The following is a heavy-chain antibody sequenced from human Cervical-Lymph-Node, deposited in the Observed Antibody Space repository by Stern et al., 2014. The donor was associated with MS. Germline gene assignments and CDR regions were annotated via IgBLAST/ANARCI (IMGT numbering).Heavy chain of an antibody. Sequence: ESGPTLVKPTQTLTLPCTFSGFSFSTSGVGVGWIRQPPGKALEWLALIYLDDDEHYSPSLKSRLTITKDTSKNQVVLTMTNMDPVDTATYYCAHGPSDYDSAGYYYGFDYWGQGTLVTVSS. V-gene: IGHV2-5*02. CDR3: AHGPSDYDSAGYYYGFDY. CDR1: GFSFSTSGVG. D-gene: IGHD3-22*01. J-gene: IGHJ4*02. CDR2: IYLDDDE.